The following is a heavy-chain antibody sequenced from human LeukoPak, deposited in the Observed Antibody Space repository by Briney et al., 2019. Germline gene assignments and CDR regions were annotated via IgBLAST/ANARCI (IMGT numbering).Heavy chain of an antibody. CDR2: ISGSGGST. D-gene: IGHD3-10*01. CDR1: GFTSSSYA. Sequence: GGSLRLSCAASGFTSSSYAMSWVRQAPGKGLEWVSAISGSGGSTYYADSVKGRFTISRDNSKNTLYLQMNSLRAEDTAVYYCAKGDYYGSGSYGYWGQGTLVTVSS. V-gene: IGHV3-23*01. J-gene: IGHJ4*02. CDR3: AKGDYYGSGSYGY.